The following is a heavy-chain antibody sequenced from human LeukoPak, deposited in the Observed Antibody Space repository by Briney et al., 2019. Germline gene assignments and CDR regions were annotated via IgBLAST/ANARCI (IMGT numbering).Heavy chain of an antibody. CDR2: INWNGGST. Sequence: GRSLRLSCTASGFTFGDYAMSWVRQAPGKGLEWVSGINWNGGSTGYADSVKGRFTISRDNAKNSLYLQMNSLRAEDTALYYCARGWRWLQVGDYWGQGTLVTVSS. CDR3: ARGWRWLQVGDY. D-gene: IGHD5-24*01. CDR1: GFTFGDYA. V-gene: IGHV3-20*04. J-gene: IGHJ4*02.